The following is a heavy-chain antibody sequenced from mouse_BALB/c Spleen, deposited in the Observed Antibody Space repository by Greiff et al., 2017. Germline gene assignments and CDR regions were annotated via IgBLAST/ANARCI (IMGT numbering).Heavy chain of an antibody. D-gene: IGHD2-1*01. CDR1: GYTFTSYW. J-gene: IGHJ3*01. CDR3: AKGDYGNYVFAY. V-gene: IGHV1-7*01. Sequence: QVQLQQSGAELAKPGASVKMSCKASGYTFTSYWMHWVKQRPGQGLEWIGYINPSTGYTEYNQKFKDKATLTADKSSSTAYMQLSSLTSEDSAVYYCAKGDYGNYVFAYWGQGTLVTVSA. CDR2: INPSTGYT.